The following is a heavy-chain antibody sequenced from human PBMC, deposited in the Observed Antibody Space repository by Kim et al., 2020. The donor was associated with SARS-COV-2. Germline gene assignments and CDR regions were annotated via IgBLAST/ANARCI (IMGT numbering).Heavy chain of an antibody. D-gene: IGHD2-8*02. CDR3: AREGPGSTGFQH. Sequence: GGSLRLSCAASGFTFSSYAMHWVRQAPGKGLEWVAVISYDGSNKYYADSVKGRFTISRDNSKNTLYLQMNSLRAEDTAVYYCAREGPGSTGFQHWGQGTLVTVSS. J-gene: IGHJ1*01. CDR1: GFTFSSYA. V-gene: IGHV3-30-3*01. CDR2: ISYDGSNK.